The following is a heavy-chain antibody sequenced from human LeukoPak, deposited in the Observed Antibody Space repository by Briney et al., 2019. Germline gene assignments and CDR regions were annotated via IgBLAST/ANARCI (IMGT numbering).Heavy chain of an antibody. Sequence: GGSMRLACAASGFTFSSYAIQWVRQAPGKGLEWVAVISYVVSNKYYADSVKGRFTISRDNSKNTLYLQMNSLSAEDTAVYYCARDLHDFWSGLPGAFDLWGQGTRVTVSS. CDR1: GFTFSSYA. D-gene: IGHD3-3*01. V-gene: IGHV3-30-3*01. CDR2: ISYVVSNK. J-gene: IGHJ3*01. CDR3: ARDLHDFWSGLPGAFDL.